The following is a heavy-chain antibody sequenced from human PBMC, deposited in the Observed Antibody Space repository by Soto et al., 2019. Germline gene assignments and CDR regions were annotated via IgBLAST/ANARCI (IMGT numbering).Heavy chain of an antibody. V-gene: IGHV1-69*01. CDR3: ARTRLYSGSYGGRVGYSDY. CDR2: IIPIFGTA. D-gene: IGHD1-26*01. J-gene: IGHJ4*02. Sequence: SAEPSCKDRGGTFSSYAMCWPRQEHGKGLEWMGGIIPIFGTANYAQKFQGRVTITADESTSTAYMELSSLRSEDTAVYYCARTRLYSGSYGGRVGYSDYWGQGTLVTVSS. CDR1: GGTFSSYA.